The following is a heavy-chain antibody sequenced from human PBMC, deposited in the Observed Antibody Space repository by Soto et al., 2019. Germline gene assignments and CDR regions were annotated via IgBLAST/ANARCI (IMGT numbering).Heavy chain of an antibody. CDR2: ISYSGTTS. V-gene: IGHV4-39*01. Sequence: HLQLQESGPRLLKPSETLSLTCTVSGGSISSGTYYWGWIRQPPGKGLAWVASISYSGTTSYYSPSLRSRVTISVDTSRNQFSLQLRSVTATDTAVYYCARWGKYYDDSGYYWGDSWGRGSLVTVSS. J-gene: IGHJ5*02. CDR3: ARWGKYYDDSGYYWGDS. D-gene: IGHD3-22*01. CDR1: GGSISSGTYY.